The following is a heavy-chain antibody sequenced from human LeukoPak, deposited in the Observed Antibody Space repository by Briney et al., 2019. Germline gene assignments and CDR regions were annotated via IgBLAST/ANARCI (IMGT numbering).Heavy chain of an antibody. V-gene: IGHV1-3*01. D-gene: IGHD6-13*01. CDR3: ARGPRAAVDDY. Sequence: GASVKVSCKASGYTFSNYAVYWVRQAPGQRPEWMGWINAGNGNTKYSQKFQGRVTITRDTSASTAYMELSGLTSEDTAVYYCARGPRAAVDDYWGQGTLVTVSS. CDR1: GYTFSNYA. J-gene: IGHJ4*02. CDR2: INAGNGNT.